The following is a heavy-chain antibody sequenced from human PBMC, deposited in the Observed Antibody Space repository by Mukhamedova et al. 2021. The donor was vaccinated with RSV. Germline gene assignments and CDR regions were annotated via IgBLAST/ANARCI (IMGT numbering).Heavy chain of an antibody. V-gene: IGHV3-23*01. CDR3: AKGRDYYCSGSYYYYGMDV. D-gene: IGHD3-10*01. Sequence: VRQAPGKGLEWVSAISGSGGSTYYADSVKGRFTISRDNSKNTLYLQMNSLRAEDTAVYYCAKGRDYYCSGSYYYYGMDVWGQGTT. CDR2: ISGSGGST. J-gene: IGHJ6*02.